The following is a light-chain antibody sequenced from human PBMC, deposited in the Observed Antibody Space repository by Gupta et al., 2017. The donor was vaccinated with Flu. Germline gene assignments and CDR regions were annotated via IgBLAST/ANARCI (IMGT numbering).Light chain of an antibody. CDR2: GAS. CDR1: QSVSSSY. J-gene: IGKJ2*01. CDR3: QQYGSSPGT. Sequence: EIVLTQSPGTLSLSPGERATLSCRASQSVSSSYLAWYQQKPGQAPMFLIYGASSRATGIPDRFSGSCSCTDFSLTISILDPEDFAVYYCQQYGSSPGTFGHGTKLEIK. V-gene: IGKV3-20*01.